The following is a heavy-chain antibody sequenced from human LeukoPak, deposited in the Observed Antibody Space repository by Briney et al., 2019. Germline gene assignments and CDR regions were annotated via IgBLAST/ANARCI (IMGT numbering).Heavy chain of an antibody. Sequence: ASVKVSCKASGYTFTGYYMHWVRQAPGQGLEWMGWIYPNSGGTNYAQKLQGRVTMTRDTSISTAYMELSRLTSDDTAVYYCAREPYGSGSFRTDYYYMDVWGKGTTVTISS. V-gene: IGHV1-2*02. D-gene: IGHD3-10*01. J-gene: IGHJ6*03. CDR2: IYPNSGGT. CDR3: AREPYGSGSFRTDYYYMDV. CDR1: GYTFTGYY.